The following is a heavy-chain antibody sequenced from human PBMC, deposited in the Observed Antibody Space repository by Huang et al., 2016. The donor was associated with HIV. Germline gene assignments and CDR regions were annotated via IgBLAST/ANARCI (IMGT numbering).Heavy chain of an antibody. CDR3: AREGNDVGGGFDH. J-gene: IGHJ4*02. Sequence: QVQLQESGPGLVKPAETLSLTCSVSGGSIRNYYWSWIRQPAGKGLEWIGRMYTSGTNNYNPSLRRRVTMSLDTAKNQFSLRLTSVTAADTAVYYCAREGNDVGGGFDHWGQGTLVTVSS. CDR1: GGSIRNYY. CDR2: MYTSGTN. D-gene: IGHD3-10*02. V-gene: IGHV4-4*07.